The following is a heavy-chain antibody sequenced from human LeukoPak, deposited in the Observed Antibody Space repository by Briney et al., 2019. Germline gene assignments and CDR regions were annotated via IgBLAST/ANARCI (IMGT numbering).Heavy chain of an antibody. CDR3: TSEIVGATGIDY. CDR2: IRSKAYGGTT. Sequence: GGSLRLSCTASGFTFGDYAMSWVRQAPGKGLEWVGFIRSKAYGGTTEYAASVKGRFTISRDDSKSIAYLQMNSLKTEDTAVYYCTSEIVGATGIDYWGQGTLVTVSS. V-gene: IGHV3-49*04. J-gene: IGHJ4*02. D-gene: IGHD1-26*01. CDR1: GFTFGDYA.